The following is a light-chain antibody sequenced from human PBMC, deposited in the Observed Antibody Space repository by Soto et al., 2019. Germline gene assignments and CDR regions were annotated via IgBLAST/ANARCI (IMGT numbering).Light chain of an antibody. CDR1: QSISSW. CDR2: KAS. Sequence: DIQMTQSPSTLSASVGDRVTITCRASQSISSWLAWYQQKPGKAPKLLIYKASSLESGVPSRFSVSGSGTEFTLTNSSLQPDDFATYYCQQYNSYTWTFSQGTKVEIK. V-gene: IGKV1-5*03. J-gene: IGKJ1*01. CDR3: QQYNSYTWT.